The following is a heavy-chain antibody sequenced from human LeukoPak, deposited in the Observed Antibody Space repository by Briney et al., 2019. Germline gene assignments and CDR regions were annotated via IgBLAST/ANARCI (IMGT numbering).Heavy chain of an antibody. CDR3: AGTPPVAGTDY. J-gene: IGHJ4*02. V-gene: IGHV3-21*01. CDR1: GDSISIYY. Sequence: ETLSLTCSVSGDSISIYYWNWIRQPPGKGLEWVSSISSSSSYIYYADSVKGRFTISRDNAKNSLYLQMNSLRAEDTAVYYCAGTPPVAGTDYWGQGTLVTVSS. CDR2: ISSSSSYI. D-gene: IGHD6-19*01.